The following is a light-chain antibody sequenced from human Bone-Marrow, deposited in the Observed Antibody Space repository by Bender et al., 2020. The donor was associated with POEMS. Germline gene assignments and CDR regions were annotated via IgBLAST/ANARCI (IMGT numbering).Light chain of an antibody. CDR3: SSYAGSNNLV. CDR2: DVN. CDR1: NSDVGAYNF. Sequence: QSALTQPRSVSGSPGQSVTISCTGSNSDVGAYNFVSWYQQHPGKAPKLIIYDVNERPSGVPDRFSGSKSGNTASLTISGLQAEDEADYFCSSYAGSNNLVFGGGTKLTVL. V-gene: IGLV2-11*01. J-gene: IGLJ2*01.